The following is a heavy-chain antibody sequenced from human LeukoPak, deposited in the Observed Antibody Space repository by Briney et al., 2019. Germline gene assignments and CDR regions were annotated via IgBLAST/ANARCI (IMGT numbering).Heavy chain of an antibody. V-gene: IGHV1-8*01. Sequence: ASVKVSCKTSGYTFINYDIAWVRQASGQGLEWMGWMNPKSGNRGSAQKFQGRVTMTMNTSMRTASMELSSLTSDDSAVYYCARASPGEYYYGMDVWGQGTSVTVSS. CDR2: MNPKSGNR. CDR3: ARASPGEYYYGMDV. CDR1: GYTFINYD. J-gene: IGHJ6*02.